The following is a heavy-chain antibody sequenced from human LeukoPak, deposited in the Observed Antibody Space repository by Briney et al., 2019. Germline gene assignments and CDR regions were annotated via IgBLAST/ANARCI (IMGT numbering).Heavy chain of an antibody. CDR3: AEGDDFGDYHDAFDV. CDR1: GFTYTNHA. V-gene: IGHV3-23*01. D-gene: IGHD4-17*01. CDR2: IGRSGITT. Sequence: PGGSLRLSCAASGFTYTNHALSWVRRAPGKGLEWVAGIGRSGITTYYAESVRGRFTISRDNSKSTMFLQMDRVRGDDSGVYYCAEGDDFGDYHDAFDVWGQGTMVTVSS. J-gene: IGHJ3*01.